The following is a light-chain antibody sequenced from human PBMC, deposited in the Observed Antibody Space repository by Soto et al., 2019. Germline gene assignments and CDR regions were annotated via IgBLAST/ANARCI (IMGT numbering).Light chain of an antibody. CDR2: AAS. Sequence: DLQMNQSPSSLSASVGDRVTITCRASESIARHLNWYQQKPGKAPKLLIYAASSLQNGVPSRFRGGGSGSDFTLTISNLQPEDFATYYCQQTYSTLSITFGQGTRLEIK. CDR1: ESIARH. V-gene: IGKV1-39*01. CDR3: QQTYSTLSIT. J-gene: IGKJ5*01.